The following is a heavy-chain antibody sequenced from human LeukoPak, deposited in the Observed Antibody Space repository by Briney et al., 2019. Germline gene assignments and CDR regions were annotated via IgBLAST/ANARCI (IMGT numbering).Heavy chain of an antibody. V-gene: IGHV3-23*01. D-gene: IGHD3-10*01. CDR1: GFTFSTYA. CDR3: AKNMDRITMVRGVTTSPNWFDP. CDR2: ISCSGIST. Sequence: AGGSLRLSCAASGFTFSTYAMSWVRQAPGKGLEWVSAISCSGISTYYADSVKGRFTISRDNSKNKLYLQMSSMTAEDTALYYCAKNMDRITMVRGVTTSPNWFDPWGQGTLVTVSS. J-gene: IGHJ5*02.